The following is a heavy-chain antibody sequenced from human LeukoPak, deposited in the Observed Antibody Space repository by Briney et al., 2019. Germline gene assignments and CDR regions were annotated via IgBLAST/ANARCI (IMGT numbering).Heavy chain of an antibody. CDR1: GGSIINYY. D-gene: IGHD5-24*01. Sequence: PSETLPLTCNVSGGSIINYYWSWIRQPPGKGLEWIGYIYSSGSTDYDPSLKSRVTISVDTSENQFSLNLNSVTTADTAVYYCARVARDGYNLDSWGQGSLVTVSS. CDR2: IYSSGST. CDR3: ARVARDGYNLDS. V-gene: IGHV4-59*01. J-gene: IGHJ5*01.